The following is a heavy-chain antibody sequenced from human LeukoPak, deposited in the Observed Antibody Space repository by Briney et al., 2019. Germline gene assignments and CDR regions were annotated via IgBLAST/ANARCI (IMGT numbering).Heavy chain of an antibody. CDR3: ARVPDTTMVYFDY. D-gene: IGHD5-18*01. J-gene: IGHJ4*02. Sequence: PSETLSLTCAVSGASISRYFWSWIRQPPGKGLEWIGYIYDSGCSKYNPSLESRVIISLETSKNQFSLKLTFVTAADTAVYYCARVPDTTMVYFDYWGQGTLVTVSS. CDR1: GASISRYF. V-gene: IGHV4-59*01. CDR2: IYDSGCS.